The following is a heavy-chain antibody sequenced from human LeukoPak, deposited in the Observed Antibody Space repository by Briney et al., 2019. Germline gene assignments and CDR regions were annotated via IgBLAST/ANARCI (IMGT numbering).Heavy chain of an antibody. V-gene: IGHV1-2*04. Sequence: ASVKVSCKASGYTFTGYYMHWVRQAPGQGLEWMGWINPNSGGTNYAQKFQGWVTMTRDTSISTAYMELRRLRSDDTAVYYCARDQQFNWFDPWGQGTLVTVSS. CDR1: GYTFTGYY. D-gene: IGHD4-11*01. J-gene: IGHJ5*02. CDR2: INPNSGGT. CDR3: ARDQQFNWFDP.